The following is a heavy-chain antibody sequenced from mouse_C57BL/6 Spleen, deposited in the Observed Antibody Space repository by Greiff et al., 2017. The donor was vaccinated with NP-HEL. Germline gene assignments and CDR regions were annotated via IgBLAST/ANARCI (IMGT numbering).Heavy chain of an antibody. J-gene: IGHJ2*01. Sequence: VQLQESGAELVRPGASVKLSCKASGYTFTDYYINWVKQRPGQGLEWIARIYPGSGNTYYNEKFKGKATLTAEKSSSTAYMQLSSLTSEDSAVYFCAYYDYGFDYWGQGTTLTVSS. D-gene: IGHD2-4*01. CDR1: GYTFTDYY. CDR3: AYYDYGFDY. V-gene: IGHV1-76*01. CDR2: IYPGSGNT.